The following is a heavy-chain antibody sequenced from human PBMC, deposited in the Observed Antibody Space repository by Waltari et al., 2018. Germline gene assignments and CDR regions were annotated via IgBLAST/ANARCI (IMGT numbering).Heavy chain of an antibody. V-gene: IGHV4-31*03. CDR3: ARGSSSWAFDY. CDR2: IYYSGST. CDR1: GGSISSGGYY. D-gene: IGHD6-13*01. J-gene: IGHJ4*02. Sequence: QVQLQESGPGLVKPSENLSLTCTVSGGSISSGGYYWSWIRQHPGKGLEWIGYIYYSGSTYYNPSLKSRVTISVDTSKNQFSLKLSSVTAADTAVYYCARGSSSWAFDYWGQGTLVTVSS.